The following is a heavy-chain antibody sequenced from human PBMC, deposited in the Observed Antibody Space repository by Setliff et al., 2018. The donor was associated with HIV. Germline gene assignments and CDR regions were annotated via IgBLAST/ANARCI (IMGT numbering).Heavy chain of an antibody. D-gene: IGHD3-3*01. Sequence: GGSLRLSCAASGFTFSSYGMHWVRQAPGKGLEWVAVIWYDGSNKYYADSVKGRFTISRDNSKNTLYLQMNSLRAEDTAVYYCARDRRGSNSWSGYNGGFDYWGQGTLVTVSS. J-gene: IGHJ4*02. CDR1: GFTFSSYG. CDR2: IWYDGSNK. CDR3: ARDRRGSNSWSGYNGGFDY. V-gene: IGHV3-33*01.